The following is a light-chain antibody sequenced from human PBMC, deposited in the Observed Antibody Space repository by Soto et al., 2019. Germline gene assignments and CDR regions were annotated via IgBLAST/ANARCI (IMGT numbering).Light chain of an antibody. CDR3: CSYAATTFGLI. CDR2: GVT. CDR1: SSDVGSYNF. Sequence: QSALTQPASVSGSPGQSITISCTGTSSDVGSYNFVSWYQQHPGKAPKLLIYGVTKRPSGISNRFSGSKSGNTASLTISGLQAEDEADYFCCSYAATTFGLIFGGGTKLTVL. V-gene: IGLV2-23*02. J-gene: IGLJ2*01.